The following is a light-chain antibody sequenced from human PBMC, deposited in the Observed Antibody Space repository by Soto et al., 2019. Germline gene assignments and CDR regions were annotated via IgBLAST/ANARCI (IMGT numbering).Light chain of an antibody. CDR3: NSYTSKSTGV. J-gene: IGLJ1*01. V-gene: IGLV2-14*01. CDR2: EVS. CDR1: SSDVGGYNY. Sequence: QSALTQPASVSGSPGQSITISCTGTSSDVGGYNYVSWYQQHPGKAPKLIIYEVSNRPSGVSNRFSGSKSGNTASLTISGLQAADEAEYYCNSYTSKSTGVFGTGTKLTVL.